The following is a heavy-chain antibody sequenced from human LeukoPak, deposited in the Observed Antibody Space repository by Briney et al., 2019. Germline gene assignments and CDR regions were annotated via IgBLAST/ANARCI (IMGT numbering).Heavy chain of an antibody. CDR3: ASDRGTGGGLDAFDI. V-gene: IGHV1-69*01. J-gene: IGHJ3*02. CDR2: IIPIFGTA. Sequence: SVKVSCKASGCTFSSYAISLVRQAPGQGLEWMGGIIPIFGTANYAQKFQGRVTITADESTRTAYMELSSLRSEDTAVYYCASDRGTGGGLDAFDIWGQGTMVTVSS. D-gene: IGHD7-27*01. CDR1: GCTFSSYA.